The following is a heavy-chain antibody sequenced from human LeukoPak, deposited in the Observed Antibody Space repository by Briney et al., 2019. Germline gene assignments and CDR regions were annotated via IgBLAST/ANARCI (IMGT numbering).Heavy chain of an antibody. D-gene: IGHD2-2*01. V-gene: IGHV1-46*01. CDR2: IYPRDGST. Sequence: GASVKVSCKASGYTFTSNYIHWVRQAPGQGLEWMGLIYPRDGSTSYAQKFQGRVTVTRDTSTSTVHMELSGLRSEDTAVYYCATDLAYAPYGTGMDVWGQGTTVTVSS. J-gene: IGHJ6*02. CDR1: GYTFTSNY. CDR3: ATDLAYAPYGTGMDV.